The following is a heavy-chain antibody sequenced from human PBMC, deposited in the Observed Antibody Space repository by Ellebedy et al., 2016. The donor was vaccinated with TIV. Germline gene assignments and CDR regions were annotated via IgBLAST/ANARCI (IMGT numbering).Heavy chain of an antibody. Sequence: ASVKVSXXASGYPFTANYINWVRQAPGQGLEWIGWINPVSGGTSYAQNFQGRVTMTRDTSISTAYMELSSLKSDDTAVYYCTRGTKSSSSSWGQGTLVTVSS. CDR3: TRGTKSSSSS. J-gene: IGHJ5*02. V-gene: IGHV1-2*02. CDR1: GYPFTANY. D-gene: IGHD6-6*01. CDR2: INPVSGGT.